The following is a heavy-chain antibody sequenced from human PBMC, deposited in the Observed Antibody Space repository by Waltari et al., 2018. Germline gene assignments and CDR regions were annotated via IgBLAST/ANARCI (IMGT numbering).Heavy chain of an antibody. Sequence: EVQLVESGGGLVKPGGSLRLSCAASGFSFKTYIMNWVRQAPGKGLDGLSSIYTSTNGFIYYAESGRGRFSVSRDNAMNSLYLEMNSLRAEDTAVYYCARSYDTSSPFDYWGQGTLVTVS. CDR2: IYTSTNGFI. V-gene: IGHV3-21*01. J-gene: IGHJ4*02. CDR3: ARSYDTSSPFDY. D-gene: IGHD6-6*01. CDR1: GFSFKTYI.